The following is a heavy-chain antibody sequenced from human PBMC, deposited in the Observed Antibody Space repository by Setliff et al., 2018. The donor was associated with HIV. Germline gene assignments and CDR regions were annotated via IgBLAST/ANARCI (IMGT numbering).Heavy chain of an antibody. Sequence: GSGPTLVNPTQTLTLTCAFSGFSLTTSAVGVGWIRQPPGKALEWLALIYWDDDKRYRLSLKSRLTITKDTSKNQVVLTMTNMDPVDTATYYCAHSLYCSSSNCSGLLFDYWGQGTLVTVS. D-gene: IGHD2-2*01. V-gene: IGHV2-5*02. CDR1: GFSLTTSAVG. J-gene: IGHJ4*02. CDR2: IYWDDDK. CDR3: AHSLYCSSSNCSGLLFDY.